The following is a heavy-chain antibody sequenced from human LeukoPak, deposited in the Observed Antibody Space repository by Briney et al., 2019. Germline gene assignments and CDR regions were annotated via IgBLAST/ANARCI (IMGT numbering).Heavy chain of an antibody. CDR2: IKQDGSEK. D-gene: IGHD3-22*01. Sequence: GGSLRLSCAASGFTFSSYWMSWVRQAPGKGLEWVANIKQDGSEKYYVDSVKGRFTISRDNSKNTLYLQMNSLRAEDTAVYYCARGSYESSGVFDYWGQGTPVTVSS. CDR3: ARGSYESSGVFDY. J-gene: IGHJ4*02. V-gene: IGHV3-7*02. CDR1: GFTFSSYW.